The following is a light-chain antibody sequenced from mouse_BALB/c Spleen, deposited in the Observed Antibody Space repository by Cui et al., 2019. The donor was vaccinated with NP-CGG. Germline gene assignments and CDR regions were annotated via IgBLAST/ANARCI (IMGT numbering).Light chain of an antibody. Sequence: QAVVTQESALTTSPGETVTLTCRSSTGAVTTNNYANWVQEKPDHLFTGLIGGTNNRAPGVPARFSGSLIGDKAALTITGAQTEDEAIYFCDLWYSNHWVFGGGTKLTVL. CDR3: DLWYSNHWV. CDR2: GTN. J-gene: IGLJ1*01. V-gene: IGLV1*01. CDR1: TGAVTTNNY.